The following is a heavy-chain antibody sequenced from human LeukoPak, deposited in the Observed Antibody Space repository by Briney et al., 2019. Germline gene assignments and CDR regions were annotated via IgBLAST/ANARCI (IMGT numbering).Heavy chain of an antibody. CDR2: ISGSGGTT. J-gene: IGHJ6*03. CDR1: GFTFSTYT. CDR3: AKNGDRGAYCSGGSCYPYYYYNMDV. V-gene: IGHV3-23*01. D-gene: IGHD2-15*01. Sequence: PGGSLRLSCAASGFTFSTYTMGWVRQAPGKGLEWVSAISGSGGTTAYADSVKGRFTISRDNSKNTLYLQMNSLRAEDTAIYYCAKNGDRGAYCSGGSCYPYYYYNMDVWGKGTTVTISS.